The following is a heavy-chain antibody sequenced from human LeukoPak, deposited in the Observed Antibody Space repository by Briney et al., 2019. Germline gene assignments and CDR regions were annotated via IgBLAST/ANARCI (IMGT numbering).Heavy chain of an antibody. V-gene: IGHV1-69*13. Sequence: ASVKVSCKASGGTLNSHTFTWVRRAPGQGLEWMGGIIPILGSANYAKKFQGRATNSADESTGTVYMELRNLTPEDTAVYYCARGYDIGDYVPYNYWGQGTLVTVSS. CDR2: IIPILGSA. CDR3: ARGYDIGDYVPYNY. CDR1: GGTLNSHT. J-gene: IGHJ4*02. D-gene: IGHD4-17*01.